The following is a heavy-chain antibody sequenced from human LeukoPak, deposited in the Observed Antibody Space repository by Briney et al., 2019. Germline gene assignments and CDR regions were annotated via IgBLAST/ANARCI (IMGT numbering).Heavy chain of an antibody. CDR1: GFTLSSYG. CDR3: AKDTGTTVTTLDY. CDR2: IWYDGSNK. V-gene: IGHV3-33*06. D-gene: IGHD4-17*01. Sequence: GGSLRLSCAASGFTLSSYGMHWVRQAPGKGLEWVAVIWYDGSNKYYADSVKGRFTISRDNSKNTLYLQMNSLRAEDTAVYYCAKDTGTTVTTLDYWGQGTLVTVSS. J-gene: IGHJ4*02.